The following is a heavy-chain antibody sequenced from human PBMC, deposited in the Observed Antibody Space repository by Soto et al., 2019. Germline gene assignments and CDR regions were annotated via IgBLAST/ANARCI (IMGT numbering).Heavy chain of an antibody. CDR1: GGSFKSGSYS. Sequence: SETLSLTCTVSGGSFKSGSYSWSRIRQPPGKGLEWIGYVYHTGRTSYNPSLKSRVSISMDTSKNQFSLNLDSVTAADTAVYWPAHIVSNDEKSYSTSLKSRLTTSKDTSKSQVVLTMTNMDPVDTATYYCARTSLYYDSWSGYYIDYWGQGTLVTVSS. CDR3: AHIVSNDEKSYSTSLKSRLTTSKDTSKSQVVLTMTNMDPVDTATYYCARTSLYYDSWSGYYIDY. J-gene: IGHJ4*02. V-gene: IGHV4-61*01. CDR2: VYHTGRT. D-gene: IGHD2-15*01.